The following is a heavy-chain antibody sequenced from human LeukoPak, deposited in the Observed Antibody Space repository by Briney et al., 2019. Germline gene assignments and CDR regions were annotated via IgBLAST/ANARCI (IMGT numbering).Heavy chain of an antibody. CDR1: GFTFSSYW. V-gene: IGHV3-23*05. CDR3: ARRVLGAVGYFDY. CDR2: VSSSGSDT. D-gene: IGHD4-23*01. J-gene: IGHJ4*02. Sequence: PGGSLRLSCEASGFTFSSYWMSWVRQAPGKGLEWVSSVSSSGSDTYYTSSVKGRFTISRDNSKNTLYLQVNSLRVEDTAVYYCARRVLGAVGYFDYWGQGALVTVSS.